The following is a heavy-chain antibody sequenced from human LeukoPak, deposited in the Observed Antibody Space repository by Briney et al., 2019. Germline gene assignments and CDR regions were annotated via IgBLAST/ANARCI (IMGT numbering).Heavy chain of an antibody. CDR3: AREFSGTSIAARVFDS. J-gene: IGHJ4*02. Sequence: PSETLSLTCTVSGGSITSYYWSYIRQPAGKGLEWIGRIHTSGSTNYNPSLKSRVTMSVDTSKNQFSLKLSSVTAADTAIYYCAREFSGTSIAARVFDSWGQGTLVTVS. V-gene: IGHV4-4*07. CDR2: IHTSGST. CDR1: GGSITSYY. D-gene: IGHD6-6*01.